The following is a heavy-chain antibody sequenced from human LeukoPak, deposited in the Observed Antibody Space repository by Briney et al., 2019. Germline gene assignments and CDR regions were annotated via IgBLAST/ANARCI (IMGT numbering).Heavy chain of an antibody. Sequence: PGGSLRLSCAASGFTFDDYAMHWVRQAPGKGLEWVSGISWNSGSIGYADSVKGRFTISRDNAKNSLYLQMNSLRAEDMALYYCAKESSGWYDGAYYFDYWGQGTLVTVSS. CDR3: AKESSGWYDGAYYFDY. CDR1: GFTFDDYA. V-gene: IGHV3-9*03. D-gene: IGHD6-19*01. J-gene: IGHJ4*02. CDR2: ISWNSGSI.